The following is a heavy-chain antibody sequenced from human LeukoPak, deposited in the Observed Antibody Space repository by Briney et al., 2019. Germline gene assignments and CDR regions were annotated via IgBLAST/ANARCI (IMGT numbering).Heavy chain of an antibody. CDR2: IDPSDSYT. V-gene: IGHV5-10-1*01. CDR3: ARHQIAAAGTSDPFDY. Sequence: GGSLQISCQGSGYSFTSYWISWVRQMPGKGREWMGRIDPSDSYTNYSPSFQGHVTISADKSISTAYLQWSSLKASDTAMYYCARHQIAAAGTSDPFDYWGQGTLVTVSS. D-gene: IGHD6-13*01. CDR1: GYSFTSYW. J-gene: IGHJ4*02.